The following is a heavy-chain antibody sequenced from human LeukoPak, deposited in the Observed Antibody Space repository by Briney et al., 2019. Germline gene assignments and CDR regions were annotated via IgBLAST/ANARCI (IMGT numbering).Heavy chain of an antibody. J-gene: IGHJ4*02. CDR1: GHTFTTYW. CDR2: ISPGDSDT. Sequence: GESLKISCEGSGHTFTTYWIGWVRQMPGKGLEWMGIISPGDSDTRYSPSFQGQVTISADKSISTAYLQWSSLKASDTAMYYCAVSSAMDSNYFDFWGQGTLVTVSS. CDR3: AVSSAMDSNYFDF. D-gene: IGHD5-18*01. V-gene: IGHV5-51*01.